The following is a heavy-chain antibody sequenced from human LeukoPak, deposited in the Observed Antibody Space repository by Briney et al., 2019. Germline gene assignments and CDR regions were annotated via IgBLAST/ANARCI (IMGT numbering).Heavy chain of an antibody. CDR1: GYTFTIYG. CDR2: ISAYNGNT. CDR3: ARPTRYCSGGSCYHGRGLYFDY. D-gene: IGHD2-15*01. Sequence: GASVKVSCKASGYTFTIYGISWVRQAPGQGLEWMGWISAYNGNTNYAQKLQGRVTMTTDTSTSTAYMELRSLRSDDTAVYYCARPTRYCSGGSCYHGRGLYFDYWGQGTLVTVSS. J-gene: IGHJ4*02. V-gene: IGHV1-18*01.